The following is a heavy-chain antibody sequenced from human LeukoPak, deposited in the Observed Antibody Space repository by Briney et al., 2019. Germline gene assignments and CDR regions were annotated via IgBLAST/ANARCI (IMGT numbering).Heavy chain of an antibody. J-gene: IGHJ4*02. D-gene: IGHD2-15*01. CDR1: GGSFSGYY. Sequence: PSETLSLTCAVYGGSFSGYYWTWIRQPPGRRLEWIGEVHHSGSTNYNPSLKSRVTMSVDRSKNQFSLKLSSVTAADTAVYYCCSGAYLYWGQGTLVTVSS. V-gene: IGHV4-34*01. CDR3: CSGAYLY. CDR2: VHHSGST.